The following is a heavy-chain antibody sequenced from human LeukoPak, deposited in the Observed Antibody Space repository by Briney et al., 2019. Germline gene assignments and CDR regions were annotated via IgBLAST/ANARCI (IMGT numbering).Heavy chain of an antibody. D-gene: IGHD2-15*01. CDR1: GGSISTSY. V-gene: IGHV4-59*01. CDR2: IYYSGST. Sequence: TSETLSLTCTVSGGSISTSYWSWIRQPPGKGLEWIGYIYYSGSTNYNPSLRSRVTISVDTSKNQFSLKLSSVTAADTAVYYCARGPQYCSDGSCYSYAFDIWGQGTMVTVSS. CDR3: ARGPQYCSDGSCYSYAFDI. J-gene: IGHJ3*02.